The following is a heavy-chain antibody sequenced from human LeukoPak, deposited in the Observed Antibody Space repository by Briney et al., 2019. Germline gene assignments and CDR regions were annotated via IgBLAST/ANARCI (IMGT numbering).Heavy chain of an antibody. V-gene: IGHV4-39*01. CDR1: GGSISSSSYY. Sequence: SEPLSLTCTVSGGSISSSSYYWGWIRQPPGKGLEWIGSIYYSGSTYYNPSLKSRVTISVDTSKNQFSLKLSSVTAADTAVYYCATHRTYYYDSSGHLGYYYYGMDVWGQGTTVTVSS. J-gene: IGHJ6*02. D-gene: IGHD3-22*01. CDR2: IYYSGST. CDR3: ATHRTYYYDSSGHLGYYYYGMDV.